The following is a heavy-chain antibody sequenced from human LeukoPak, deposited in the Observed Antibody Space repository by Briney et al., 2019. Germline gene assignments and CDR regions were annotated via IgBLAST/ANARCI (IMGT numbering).Heavy chain of an antibody. CDR1: GFTFSSYW. V-gene: IGHV3-7*01. J-gene: IGHJ6*02. D-gene: IGHD3-3*01. Sequence: GGSLRLSCAASGFTFSSYWMSWVRQAPGKGLEWVANIKQDGSEKYYVDSVKGRYTISRDNAKNSLYLQMNSLRAEDTAVYYCARRRGPDYDFWSGYPPYYYGMDVWGQGTTVTVSS. CDR3: ARRRGPDYDFWSGYPPYYYGMDV. CDR2: IKQDGSEK.